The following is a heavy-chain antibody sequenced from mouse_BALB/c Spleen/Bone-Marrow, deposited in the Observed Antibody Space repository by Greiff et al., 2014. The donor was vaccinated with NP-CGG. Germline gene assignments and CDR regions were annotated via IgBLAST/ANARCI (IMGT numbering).Heavy chain of an antibody. J-gene: IGHJ1*01. Sequence: QVQLQQSGAELVKPGASVKLSCKASGYSFTNYYMYWVKRRPGQGLEWIGEINPSNGGTNFNEKLKNKATLTVDKSSSTAYMQLSSLTSEDSAVYYCTRSNYGYWYFDVWGAGTTVTVSS. V-gene: IGHV1S81*02. CDR1: GYSFTNYY. CDR3: TRSNYGYWYFDV. CDR2: INPSNGGT. D-gene: IGHD1-1*01.